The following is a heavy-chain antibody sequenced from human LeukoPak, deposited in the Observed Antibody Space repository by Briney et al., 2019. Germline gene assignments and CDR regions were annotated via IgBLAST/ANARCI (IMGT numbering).Heavy chain of an antibody. CDR2: IYYSGRT. V-gene: IGHV4-61*01. CDR3: ARSDILTGYHDY. D-gene: IGHD3-9*01. Sequence: SETLSLTCTVAGGSISSSSYYWSWIRQPPGKGLEWIGYIYYSGRTNYNPSLKSRVTISVDTSKNQFSLKLSSVTAADTAVYYCARSDILTGYHDYWGQGTLVTVSS. CDR1: GGSISSSSYY. J-gene: IGHJ4*02.